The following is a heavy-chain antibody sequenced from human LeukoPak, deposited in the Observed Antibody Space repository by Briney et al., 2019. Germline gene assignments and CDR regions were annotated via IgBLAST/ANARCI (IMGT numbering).Heavy chain of an antibody. CDR3: ARGYCTSSSCYNDY. D-gene: IGHD2-2*02. J-gene: IGHJ4*02. V-gene: IGHV3-30*19. Sequence: GGSLRLSCATSGFDFSDASMAWVRQAPGKGLEWVATMSFDVNNKYYADSVRGRFTISRDNSKNTLYLQMNSLRAEDTAVYSCARGYCTSSSCYNDYWGQGTLVTVSS. CDR1: GFDFSDAS. CDR2: MSFDVNNK.